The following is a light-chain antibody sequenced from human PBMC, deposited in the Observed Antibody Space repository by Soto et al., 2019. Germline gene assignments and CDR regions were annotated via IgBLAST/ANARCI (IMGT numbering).Light chain of an antibody. Sequence: DIQMTQSPSSLSASAGDTVTITCRASQNIADYLSWYQQKPGKDPKLLMYSSSILHDGVSSRFSGDGSGTAFTLTLTGLQPEYFATYYCLQTFTTHIPFGGGTTGEVK. CDR1: QNIADY. CDR2: SSS. J-gene: IGKJ4*01. CDR3: LQTFTTHIP. V-gene: IGKV1-39*01.